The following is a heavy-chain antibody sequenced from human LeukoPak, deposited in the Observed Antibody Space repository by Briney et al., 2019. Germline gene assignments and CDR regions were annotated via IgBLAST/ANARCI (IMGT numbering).Heavy chain of an antibody. Sequence: GRSLRLSCAASGFTFSSYAMHWVRQALGKGLEWVAVISYDGSNKYYADSVKGRFTISRDNSKNTLYLQMNSLRAEDTAVYYCARDWSSSPRYYYYYYGMDVWGQGTTVTVSS. CDR1: GFTFSSYA. CDR3: ARDWSSSPRYYYYYYGMDV. V-gene: IGHV3-30-3*01. D-gene: IGHD6-13*01. J-gene: IGHJ6*02. CDR2: ISYDGSNK.